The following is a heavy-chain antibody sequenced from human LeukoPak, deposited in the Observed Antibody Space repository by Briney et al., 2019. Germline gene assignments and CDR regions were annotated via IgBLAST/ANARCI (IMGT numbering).Heavy chain of an antibody. CDR3: AIPGYCSGGSCYFEFDY. CDR1: GGTFSSYA. J-gene: IGHJ4*02. V-gene: IGHV1-69*06. D-gene: IGHD2-15*01. CDR2: IIPIFGTA. Sequence: SVKVSCKASGGTFSSYAISWVRQAPGQGLEWMGGIIPIFGTANYAQKFQGRVTITADKSTSTAYMELSSLRSEDTAVYYCAIPGYCSGGSCYFEFDYWGQGTLVTVSS.